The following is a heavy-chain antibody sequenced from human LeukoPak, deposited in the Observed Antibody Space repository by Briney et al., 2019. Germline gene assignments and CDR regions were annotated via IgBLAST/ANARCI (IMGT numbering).Heavy chain of an antibody. J-gene: IGHJ5*02. Sequence: KPSETLSLTCTVSGGSISSYYWSWIRQPAGKGLEWIGRIYTSGSTNYNPSLKSRVTMSVDTSKNQFSPKLSSVTAADTAVYYCARGKRWLNYNWFDPWGQGTLVTVSS. D-gene: IGHD5-12*01. CDR3: ARGKRWLNYNWFDP. V-gene: IGHV4-4*07. CDR1: GGSISSYY. CDR2: IYTSGST.